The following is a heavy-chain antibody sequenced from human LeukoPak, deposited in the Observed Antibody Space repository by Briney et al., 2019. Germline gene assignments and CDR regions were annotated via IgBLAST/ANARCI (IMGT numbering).Heavy chain of an antibody. CDR2: ISAYNGNT. J-gene: IGHJ6*03. D-gene: IGHD4-17*01. Sequence: GASVKVSCKASGYTFTSHGISWVRQAPGQGLEWMGWISAYNGNTNYAQKLQGRVTMTTDTSTSTAYMELRSLRSDDTAVYYCARCTRDYSSSHYYYYMDVWGKGTTVTVSS. CDR1: GYTFTSHG. V-gene: IGHV1-18*01. CDR3: ARCTRDYSSSHYYYYMDV.